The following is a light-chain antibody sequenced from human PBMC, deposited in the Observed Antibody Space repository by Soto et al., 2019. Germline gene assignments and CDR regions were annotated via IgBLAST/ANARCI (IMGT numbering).Light chain of an antibody. CDR3: QTWGTGPWV. J-gene: IGLJ3*02. CDR1: SGHSNYA. CDR2: LNSDGSH. Sequence: QSVLTQSPSASASLGASVKLTCTLSSGHSNYAIAWHQQQPEKGPRYLMKLNSDGSHSKGDGIPDRFSGSSSGAERYLTISSVQSEDEADYYCQTWGTGPWVFGGGTKVTVL. V-gene: IGLV4-69*01.